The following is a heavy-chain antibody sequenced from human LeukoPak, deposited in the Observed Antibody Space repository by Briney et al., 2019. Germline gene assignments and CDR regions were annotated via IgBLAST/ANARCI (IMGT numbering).Heavy chain of an antibody. Sequence: VASVTVPCKASGYTFTTYGVSWVRQAPGQGLEWMGWISAYSGNTNYAQKLQGRVTMTTDTSTSTAYMELRSLRSDDTAVYYCARAPGEIVGPPDKYYFDYWGQGTLVTVSP. V-gene: IGHV1-18*01. J-gene: IGHJ4*02. CDR3: ARAPGEIVGPPDKYYFDY. D-gene: IGHD1-26*01. CDR2: ISAYSGNT. CDR1: GYTFTTYG.